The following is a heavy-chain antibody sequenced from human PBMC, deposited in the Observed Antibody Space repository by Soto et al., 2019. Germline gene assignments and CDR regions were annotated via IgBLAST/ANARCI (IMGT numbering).Heavy chain of an antibody. CDR2: IYYSGST. V-gene: IGHV4-39*01. D-gene: IGHD6-13*01. J-gene: IGHJ4*02. Sequence: TSETLSLTCTVSGGSISSSSYNWGWIRQPPGKGLEWIGGIYYSGSTYYNPSLKSRVTISVDMSKNQFSLKLGSVTAADTAVYYCARLLIAAAGGVYWGQGTPVTVSS. CDR1: GGSISSSSYN. CDR3: ARLLIAAAGGVY.